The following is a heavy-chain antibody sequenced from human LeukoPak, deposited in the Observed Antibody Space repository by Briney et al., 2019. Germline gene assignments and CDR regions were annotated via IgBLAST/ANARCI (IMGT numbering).Heavy chain of an antibody. V-gene: IGHV3-23*01. CDR1: GFTFRSYA. D-gene: IGHD6-13*01. J-gene: IGHJ4*02. CDR3: ARRNIAAAALDY. CDR2: ISGSGGST. Sequence: GGSLRLSCAASGFTFRSYAMRWVRRAPGKGLEWVSAISGSGGSTYYADSVKGRFTISRDNSKNTLYLQMNSLRAEDTAVYYCARRNIAAAALDYWGQGALVTVSS.